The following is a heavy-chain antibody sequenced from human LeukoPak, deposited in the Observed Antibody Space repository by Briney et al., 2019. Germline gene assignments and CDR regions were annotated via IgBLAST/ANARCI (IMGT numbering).Heavy chain of an antibody. J-gene: IGHJ5*02. Sequence: GGSLRLSCAASGFTFSSYWMSWVRQAPGKGLEWVANIKQDGSEKYYVDSVKGRFTISRDNAKNSLYLQMNSLRAEDTAVYYCARGPPTTPPTNWFDPWGQGTLVTVSS. CDR1: GFTFSSYW. V-gene: IGHV3-7*01. D-gene: IGHD1-14*01. CDR2: IKQDGSEK. CDR3: ARGPPTTPPTNWFDP.